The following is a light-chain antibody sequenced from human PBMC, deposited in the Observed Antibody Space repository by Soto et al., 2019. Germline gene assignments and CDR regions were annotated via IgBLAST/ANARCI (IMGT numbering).Light chain of an antibody. CDR1: ESINRH. Sequence: DIQMTQSPSSLSASVGDRVTITCRASESINRHLNWYQQKPGKAPKLLIYAASSLQNGVPSRFSGSGCGTDFTLTISNLQPEDFATYYCQHSYSTLSITFGQGTRLEIK. V-gene: IGKV1-39*01. CDR2: AAS. J-gene: IGKJ5*01. CDR3: QHSYSTLSIT.